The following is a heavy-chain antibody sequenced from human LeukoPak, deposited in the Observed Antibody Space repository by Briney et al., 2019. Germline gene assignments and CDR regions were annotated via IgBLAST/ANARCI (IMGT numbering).Heavy chain of an antibody. CDR1: GGSISSGSYY. CDR2: IFYSGSGGST. V-gene: IGHV4-61*10. CDR3: ARETAWGYSNSDDAFDI. D-gene: IGHD6-13*01. Sequence: SETLSLTCTVSGGSISSGSYYWSWIRQPAGKGLEWIGYIFYSGSGGSTNYNPSLQSRVTISVDTSKNQFSLKLTSVTAADTAMYYCARETAWGYSNSDDAFDIWGQGTMVAISS. J-gene: IGHJ3*02.